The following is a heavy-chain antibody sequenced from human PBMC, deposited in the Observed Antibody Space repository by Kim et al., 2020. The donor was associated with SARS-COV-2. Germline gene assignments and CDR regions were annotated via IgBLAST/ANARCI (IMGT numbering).Heavy chain of an antibody. Sequence: GGSLRLSCAASGFTFSTYAMHWVRQAPGKGLEWVARISCDGNNEDYAYSVKGRCTISIYNAKNTLNVQMNRLRAENEDLVFYAKTLLRGAKFDFWG. CDR1: GFTFSTYA. CDR3: AKTLLRGAKFDF. V-gene: IGHV3-30*18. J-gene: IGHJ2*01. D-gene: IGHD1-26*01. CDR2: ISCDGNNE.